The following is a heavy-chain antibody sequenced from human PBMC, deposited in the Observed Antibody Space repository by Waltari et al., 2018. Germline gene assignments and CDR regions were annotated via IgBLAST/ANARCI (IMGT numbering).Heavy chain of an antibody. CDR1: GYTFTSYY. CDR2: INPSGGST. J-gene: IGHJ4*02. CDR3: ARDVPPVDYYGSGSYPDY. V-gene: IGHV1-46*01. D-gene: IGHD3-10*01. Sequence: QVQLVQSGAEVKKPGASVKVSCKASGYTFTSYYMHWVRQAPGKGLEWMGIINPSGGSTSYAQKFQGRVTMTRDTSTSTVYMELSSLRSEDTAVYYCARDVPPVDYYGSGSYPDYWGQGTLVTVSS.